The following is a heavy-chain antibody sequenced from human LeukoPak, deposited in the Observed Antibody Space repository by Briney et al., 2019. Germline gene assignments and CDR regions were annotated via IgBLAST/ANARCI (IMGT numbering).Heavy chain of an antibody. CDR3: ARDVAVAGNYYYYGMDV. CDR2: IYYSGST. D-gene: IGHD6-19*01. J-gene: IGHJ6*02. Sequence: PSETLSLTCTVSGGSISSYYWSWIRQPPVKGLEWIGYIYYSGSTNYNPSLKSRVTISVDTSKNQFSLKLSSVTAADTAVYYCARDVAVAGNYYYYGMDVWGQGTTVTVSS. CDR1: GGSISSYY. V-gene: IGHV4-59*01.